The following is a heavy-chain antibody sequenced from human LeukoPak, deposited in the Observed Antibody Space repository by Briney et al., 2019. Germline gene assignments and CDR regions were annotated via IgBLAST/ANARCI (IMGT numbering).Heavy chain of an antibody. CDR3: ARGWIVGAICDY. Sequence: SETLSLTCAVYGGSFSGYYWSWIRQPPGKGLEWIGEINHSGSTNYNPSLKSRVTISVDTSKNQFSLKLSSVTAADTAVYYCARGWIVGAICDYWGQGTLVTVSS. D-gene: IGHD1-26*01. J-gene: IGHJ4*02. CDR2: INHSGST. CDR1: GGSFSGYY. V-gene: IGHV4-34*01.